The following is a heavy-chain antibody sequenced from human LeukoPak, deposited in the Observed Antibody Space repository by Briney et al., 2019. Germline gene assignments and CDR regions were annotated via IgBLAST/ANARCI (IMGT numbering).Heavy chain of an antibody. CDR1: GFTVSSNY. CDR2: IYSGGSR. D-gene: IGHD5-18*01. CDR3: AREDTALVIAY. Sequence: GGSLRLSCAASGFTVSSNYMSWVRQAPGKGLEWVSIIYSGGSRYYADSVKGRFTISRDNSKNTLYLQMNSLRVEDTAVYYCAREDTALVIAYWGQGTLVTVSS. V-gene: IGHV3-53*01. J-gene: IGHJ4*02.